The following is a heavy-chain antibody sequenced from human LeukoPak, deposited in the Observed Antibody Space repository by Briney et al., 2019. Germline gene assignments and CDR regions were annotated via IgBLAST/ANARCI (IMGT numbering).Heavy chain of an antibody. CDR1: GFTFSSYV. V-gene: IGHV3-23*01. D-gene: IGHD2-2*01. CDR3: AKQLVPAASFDY. CDR2: ISGSGGST. J-gene: IGHJ4*02. Sequence: GGSLRLSCAASGFTFSSYVMSWVRQAPGKGLEWVSAISGSGGSTYYVDSVKGRFTISRDNSKNALYLQMNSLRAEDTAVYYCAKQLVPAASFDYWGQGTLVTVSS.